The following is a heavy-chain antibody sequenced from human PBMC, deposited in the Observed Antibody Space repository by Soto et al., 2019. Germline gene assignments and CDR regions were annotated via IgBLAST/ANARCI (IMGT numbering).Heavy chain of an antibody. Sequence: PGRFLRLSCAASGFTFSIYGMTWFRQSPGQGLGWVSAMGSSDGSTYYADYVKGRVTSSRNNSNNTMYLQMNSLRGEDTAVYYGAKVKGGVTSFGVAVLGCFDPWGQGTLVTVSS. J-gene: IGHJ5*02. CDR1: GFTFSIYG. CDR2: MGSSDGST. V-gene: IGHV3-23*01. D-gene: IGHD3-3*01. CDR3: AKVKGGVTSFGVAVLGCFDP.